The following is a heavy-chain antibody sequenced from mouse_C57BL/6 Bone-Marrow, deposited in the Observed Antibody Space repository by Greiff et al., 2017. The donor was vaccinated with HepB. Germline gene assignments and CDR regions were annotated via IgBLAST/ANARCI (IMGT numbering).Heavy chain of an antibody. CDR1: GYSITSGYY. CDR2: ISYDGSN. J-gene: IGHJ1*03. V-gene: IGHV3-6*01. CDR3: AREKNYYGSRGLWYFDV. D-gene: IGHD1-1*01. Sequence: EVQLQESGPGLVKPSQSLSLTCSVTGYSITSGYYWNWIRQFPGNKLEWMGYISYDGSNNYNPSLKNRISITRDTSKNQFFLKLNSVTTEDTATYYCAREKNYYGSRGLWYFDVWGTGTTVTVSS.